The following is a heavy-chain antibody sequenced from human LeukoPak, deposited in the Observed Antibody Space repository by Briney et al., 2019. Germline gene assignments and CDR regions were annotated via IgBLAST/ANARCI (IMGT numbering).Heavy chain of an antibody. CDR2: INHSGST. CDR1: VGSFSGYY. D-gene: IGHD1-1*01. Sequence: SETLSLTCAVYVGSFSGYYWSWIRKPPGKGLEWIGEINHSGSTNYNPSLKSRVTISVDTSKNQFSLKLSSVTAADTAVYYCARGGRTTGTMVTRYIDYWGQGTLVTVSS. CDR3: ARGGRTTGTMVTRYIDY. V-gene: IGHV4-34*01. J-gene: IGHJ4*02.